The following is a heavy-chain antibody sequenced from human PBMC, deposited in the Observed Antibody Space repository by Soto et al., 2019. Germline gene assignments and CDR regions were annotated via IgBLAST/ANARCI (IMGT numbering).Heavy chain of an antibody. D-gene: IGHD2-2*01. CDR1: EFTFNNYA. J-gene: IGHJ5*02. CDR2: ISGSDGST. CDR3: AKQYADHVWASCLS. Sequence: GGSLRLSCAASEFTFNNYAMTWVRQAPGKGLEWVSTISGSDGSTYYADSVKGRFTISRDNSKNTLYMQMNSLRAEDTAVYYCAKQYADHVWASCLSWGQGTLVTVSS. V-gene: IGHV3-23*01.